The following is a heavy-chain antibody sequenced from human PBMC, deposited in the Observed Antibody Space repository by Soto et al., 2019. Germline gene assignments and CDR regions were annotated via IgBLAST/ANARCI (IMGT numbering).Heavy chain of an antibody. CDR3: ARRRASPANWFDP. Sequence: EVHLVESGGGLVQPGGSLRLSCAASGFSFSSFWMSWVRQAPGKGLEWVANINQDGSEKHYVDSVKGRFTISRDNAKNSLYLQMNSLRAEDTAMYYCARRRASPANWFDPWGQGALVTVSS. V-gene: IGHV3-7*03. J-gene: IGHJ5*02. D-gene: IGHD2-21*01. CDR2: INQDGSEK. CDR1: GFSFSSFW.